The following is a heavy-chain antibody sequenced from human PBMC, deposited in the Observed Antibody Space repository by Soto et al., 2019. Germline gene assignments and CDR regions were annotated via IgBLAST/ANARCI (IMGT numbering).Heavy chain of an antibody. Sequence: SQTLSLTCAISGDSVSRNSAALNWIRQSPSRGLEWLGRTYYRSKWYSDYAVSVKSRITINPDTSKNHFSLLLDSVTPEDTAVYYCARDSLLCSGNSCSTHFDFWGQGTLVTVSS. CDR2: TYYRSKWYS. J-gene: IGHJ4*02. V-gene: IGHV6-1*01. CDR1: GDSVSRNSAA. CDR3: ARDSLLCSGNSCSTHFDF. D-gene: IGHD2-2*01.